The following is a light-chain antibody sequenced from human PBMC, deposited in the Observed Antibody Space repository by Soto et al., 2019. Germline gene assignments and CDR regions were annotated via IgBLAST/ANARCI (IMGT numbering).Light chain of an antibody. CDR1: QDINTW. V-gene: IGKV1D-12*01. CDR2: SAS. Sequence: DIQMTQSPSSVSASVGDRVTITCRASQDINTWLAWYQQKPGKAPELLIYSASSLKSGVPSRFSCSGSGTHFTRTITSLQPEDLATYYCQQADSFPTTFGPGTKVHFK. J-gene: IGKJ3*01. CDR3: QQADSFPTT.